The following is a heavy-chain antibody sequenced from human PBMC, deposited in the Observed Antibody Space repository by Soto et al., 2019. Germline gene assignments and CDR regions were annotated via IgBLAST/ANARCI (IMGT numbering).Heavy chain of an antibody. J-gene: IGHJ4*02. CDR1: GFTFSSYW. D-gene: IGHD2-21*02. Sequence: GGSLRLSCAASGFTFSSYWMSWVRQAPGKGLEWVANIKQDGTEKNYVDSVKGRFTISRDNAKKSLYLQMNSLRAEDTAVYYCARTAAPYCGGDCYSPFDYWGQGTLVTV. CDR3: ARTAAPYCGGDCYSPFDY. CDR2: IKQDGTEK. V-gene: IGHV3-7*01.